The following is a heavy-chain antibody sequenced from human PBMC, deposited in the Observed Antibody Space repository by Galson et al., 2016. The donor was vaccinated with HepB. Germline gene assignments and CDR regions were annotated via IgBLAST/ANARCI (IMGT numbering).Heavy chain of an antibody. D-gene: IGHD3-22*01. V-gene: IGHV3-7*01. Sequence: PRLSCAASEFLFSGHWVTWVRQAPGKGLEWVAKINPDGSDTYYVDSVKGRFAISRDNAKRSLYLQMNGLRAEDTAVYYCARETWFYLDYWGQGVLVTVSS. J-gene: IGHJ4*02. CDR1: EFLFSGHW. CDR2: INPDGSDT. CDR3: ARETWFYLDY.